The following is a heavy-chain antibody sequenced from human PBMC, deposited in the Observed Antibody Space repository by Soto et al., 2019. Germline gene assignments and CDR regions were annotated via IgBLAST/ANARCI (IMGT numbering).Heavy chain of an antibody. J-gene: IGHJ6*02. CDR1: GFTFSSYG. Sequence: GGSLRLSCAASGFTFSSYGMHWVRQAPGKGLEWVAVIWYDGSNKYYADSVKGRFTISRDNSKNTLYLQMNSLRAEDTAVYYCASQEFPPGDYYYYGMDVWGQGTTVTVSS. CDR3: ASQEFPPGDYYYYGMDV. V-gene: IGHV3-33*01. CDR2: IWYDGSNK.